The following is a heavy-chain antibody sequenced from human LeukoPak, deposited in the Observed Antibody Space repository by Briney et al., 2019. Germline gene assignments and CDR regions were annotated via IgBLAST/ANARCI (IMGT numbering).Heavy chain of an antibody. Sequence: GGSLRLSCAASGFTFSSYSMNWVRQAPGKGLEWVSSISSSSYIYYADSVKGRFTISRDNAKNSLYLQMNSLRAEDTAVYYCAKDSSDGYFFDYWGQGTLVTVSS. V-gene: IGHV3-21*01. J-gene: IGHJ4*02. D-gene: IGHD3-22*01. CDR2: ISSSSYI. CDR3: AKDSSDGYFFDY. CDR1: GFTFSSYS.